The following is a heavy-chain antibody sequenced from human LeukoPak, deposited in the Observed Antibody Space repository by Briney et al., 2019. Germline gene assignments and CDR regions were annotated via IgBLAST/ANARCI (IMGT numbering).Heavy chain of an antibody. CDR3: ARYSSSSPFDY. CDR2: ISHSGST. D-gene: IGHD6-6*01. CDR1: GGSFSGYY. J-gene: IGHJ4*02. Sequence: SETLSLTCAVYGGSFSGYYWSWIRQPPGKGLEWIGEISHSGSTNYNPSLKSRVTISVDTSKNQFSLKLSSVTAADTAVYYCARYSSSSPFDYWGQGTLVTVSS. V-gene: IGHV4-34*01.